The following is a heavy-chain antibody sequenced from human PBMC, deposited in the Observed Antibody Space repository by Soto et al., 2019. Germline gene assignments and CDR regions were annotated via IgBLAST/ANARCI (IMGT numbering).Heavy chain of an antibody. D-gene: IGHD6-13*01. CDR3: AVEAGPTDV. V-gene: IGHV3-30*03. Sequence: QVQLVESGGGVVQPGRSLRLSCAASGFTFSSYGMHWVRQAPGKGLEWVAVISYDGSNKYYADSVKGRFTISRDNSKNALYLQMIGLRAEDTAVYYCAVEAGPTDVWGQGTTVTVSS. CDR2: ISYDGSNK. CDR1: GFTFSSYG. J-gene: IGHJ6*02.